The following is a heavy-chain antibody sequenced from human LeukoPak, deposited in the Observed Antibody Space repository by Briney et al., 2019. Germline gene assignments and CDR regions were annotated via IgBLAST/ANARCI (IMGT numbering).Heavy chain of an antibody. CDR3: ARDFSGGRVLWGVYYYYMDV. J-gene: IGHJ6*03. CDR2: SYDGSQK. CDR1: GFTFINYG. V-gene: IGHV3-30*03. D-gene: IGHD3-16*01. Sequence: GGSLRLSCVASGFTFINYGMHWARQAPGKGLEWISYDGSQKYYEDSVKGRFTISRDISKNTLYLQMNSLRSEDTAVYYCARDFSGGRVLWGVYYYYMDVWGKGTTVTVSS.